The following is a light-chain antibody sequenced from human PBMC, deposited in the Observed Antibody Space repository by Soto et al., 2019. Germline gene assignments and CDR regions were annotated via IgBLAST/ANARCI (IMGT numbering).Light chain of an antibody. Sequence: EIGMTQSPATLSVSPGERATLSCRASESVSSNLAWYQQKPGQAPRLLIYGASTRATGIPARFSGSGSGTEFTLTISSLQSEDFTLYYCQQYNNLLTFGGGTKVEIK. CDR3: QQYNNLLT. V-gene: IGKV3-15*01. J-gene: IGKJ4*01. CDR1: ESVSSN. CDR2: GAS.